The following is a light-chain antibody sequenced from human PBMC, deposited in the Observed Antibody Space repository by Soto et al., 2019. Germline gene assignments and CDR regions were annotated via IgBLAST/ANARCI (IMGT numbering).Light chain of an antibody. J-gene: IGKJ4*01. CDR3: QQADTLPLT. CDR1: QGISSW. CDR2: AAS. V-gene: IGKV1-12*01. Sequence: DIQMTQSPSSVSASVGDRVTITCRASQGISSWVAWYQQKPGKAPNLLIYAASSLQSGVPSRFSGSGSGTEFTLTISSLQPEDFATYYCQQADTLPLTFGGGTKVEI.